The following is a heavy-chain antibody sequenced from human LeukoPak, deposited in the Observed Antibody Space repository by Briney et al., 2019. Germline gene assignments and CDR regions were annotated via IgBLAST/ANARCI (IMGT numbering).Heavy chain of an antibody. CDR2: ISWNSGSI. V-gene: IGHV3-9*01. CDR3: AKDPHSGVSGPFDY. CDR1: GFTFDDYA. J-gene: IGHJ4*02. Sequence: GRSLRLSCAASGFTFDDYAMLCVRHAPGKGLEWVSGISWNSGSIGYAHSVKGRFTISRDNAKNSLYLQMNSLRAEATALYYCAKDPHSGVSGPFDYWGQGTLVTASS. D-gene: IGHD5/OR15-5a*01.